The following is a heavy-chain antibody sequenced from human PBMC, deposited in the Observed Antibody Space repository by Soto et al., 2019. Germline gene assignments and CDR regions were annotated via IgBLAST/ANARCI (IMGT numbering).Heavy chain of an antibody. J-gene: IGHJ5*02. CDR3: VSLYGLGWFDP. Sequence: SETLSLTCAVSGGSISSGGYYWSWIRQHPGKGLEWIGYIYYSGSTYSNPALKSRVTISVDTSKNQFSLKLSSVTAADTAVYYCVSLYGLGWFDPWGQGTLVTVSS. CDR1: GGSISSGGYY. CDR2: IYYSGST. V-gene: IGHV4-31*11. D-gene: IGHD2-8*01.